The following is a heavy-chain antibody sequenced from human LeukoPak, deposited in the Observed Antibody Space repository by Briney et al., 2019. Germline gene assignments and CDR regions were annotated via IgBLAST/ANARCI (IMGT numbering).Heavy chain of an antibody. CDR2: IDTTGDT. CDR3: ARERRHYGDYSSFDY. Sequence: GGSLRLSCAASGFTFSSYGMHWVRQATGKGLEWVSGIDTTGDTDYPGSVKGRFTISRDNAKNVVYLQMNSLRDGDTAVYYCARERRHYGDYSSFDYWGQGALVTVSS. CDR1: GFTFSSYG. D-gene: IGHD4-17*01. V-gene: IGHV3-13*04. J-gene: IGHJ4*02.